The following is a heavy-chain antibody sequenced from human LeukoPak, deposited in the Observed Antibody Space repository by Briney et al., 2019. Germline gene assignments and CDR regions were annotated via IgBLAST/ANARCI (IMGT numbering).Heavy chain of an antibody. V-gene: IGHV3-7*01. CDR3: ARDRVATNP. CDR1: GFTFSRYR. CDR2: IKQDGSEK. Sequence: GGSLRLSCAASGFTFSRYRMTWVRQAPGKGLEWVANIKQDGSEKYYVDSVKGRFTISRDNAKNPLYLQMSSLRAEDTAVYYCARDRVATNPWGQGTLVTVSS. D-gene: IGHD2-15*01. J-gene: IGHJ5*02.